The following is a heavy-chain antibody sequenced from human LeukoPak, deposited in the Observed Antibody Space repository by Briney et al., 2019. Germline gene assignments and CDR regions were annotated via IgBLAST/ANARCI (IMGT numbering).Heavy chain of an antibody. J-gene: IGHJ4*02. V-gene: IGHV3-30-3*01. Sequence: GGSLRLSCAASGFTFSSYAMHWVLQAPGKGLEWVAVISYDGSNKYYADSVKGRFTISRDNSKNTLYLQMNSLRAEDTAVYYCARDSSGYFDYWGQGTLVTVSS. CDR3: ARDSSGYFDY. D-gene: IGHD6-19*01. CDR1: GFTFSSYA. CDR2: ISYDGSNK.